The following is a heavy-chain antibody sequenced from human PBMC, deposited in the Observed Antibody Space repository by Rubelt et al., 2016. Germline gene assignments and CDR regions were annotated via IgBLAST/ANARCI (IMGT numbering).Heavy chain of an antibody. CDR3: AHVPYGDHYYYYGMDV. D-gene: IGHD4-17*01. Sequence: QVTLRESGPALVKPTQTLTLTCTFSGFSLSTSGVGVGWIRQPSGKALEWLALIYWDDDKRYSPSLKSRLTVTKDTSKNQVVLTMTNMDPVDTATYYCAHVPYGDHYYYYGMDVWGQGTTVTVSS. J-gene: IGHJ6*02. CDR1: GFSLSTSGVG. V-gene: IGHV2-5*02. CDR2: IYWDDDK.